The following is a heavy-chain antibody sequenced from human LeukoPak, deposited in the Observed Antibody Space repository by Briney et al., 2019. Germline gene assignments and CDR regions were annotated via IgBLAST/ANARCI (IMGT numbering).Heavy chain of an antibody. Sequence: GGSLRLSCAASGFTFSSYGMSWVRQAPGKGLEWVSAISGSGGSTYYADSVKGRFTISRDNSKNTLYLQMNSLRAEDTAVYYCAREYSSSWYPDYWGQGTLVTVSS. CDR3: AREYSSSWYPDY. D-gene: IGHD6-13*01. V-gene: IGHV3-23*01. J-gene: IGHJ4*02. CDR1: GFTFSSYG. CDR2: ISGSGGST.